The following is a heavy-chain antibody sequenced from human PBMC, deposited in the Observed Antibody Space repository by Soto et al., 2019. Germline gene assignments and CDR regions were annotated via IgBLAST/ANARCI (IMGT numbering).Heavy chain of an antibody. CDR2: INQDGSEK. CDR3: AGGNALDV. CDR1: RFTFSTYW. V-gene: IGHV3-7*01. J-gene: IGHJ6*02. Sequence: EVQLVESGGGLVQPGGSLRLSCAASRFTFSTYWMTWVRQAPGKGLEWVANINQDGSEKYYMDSVKGRFTISRDNAKNSLYLQMPSLRAEDTAVYHCAGGNALDVWGQGTTVTVSS.